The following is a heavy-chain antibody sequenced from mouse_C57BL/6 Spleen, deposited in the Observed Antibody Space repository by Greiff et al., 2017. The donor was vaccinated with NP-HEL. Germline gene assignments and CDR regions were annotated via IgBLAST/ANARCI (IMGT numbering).Heavy chain of an antibody. J-gene: IGHJ2*01. CDR2: IYPGAGDT. Sequence: VKLMESGPELVKPGASVKISCKASGYSFSSSWMNWVKQRPGKGLEWIGRIYPGAGDTNYNGKFNGKATLTADKSSSTAYMQLSSLTSDESAVYFCARNYGSSYALDYWGQGTTLTVSS. CDR3: ARNYGSSYALDY. D-gene: IGHD1-1*01. CDR1: GYSFSSSW. V-gene: IGHV1-82*01.